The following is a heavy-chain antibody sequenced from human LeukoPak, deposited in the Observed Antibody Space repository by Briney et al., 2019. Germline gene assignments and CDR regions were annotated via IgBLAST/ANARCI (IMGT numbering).Heavy chain of an antibody. CDR2: INSDGSST. CDR3: AREQQAVAGDN. J-gene: IGHJ4*02. Sequence: GGSLRLSCAASGFTFSSYRMRWVRQAPGKGLVWVSRINSDGSSTSYADSVKGRFTISRDNAKNTLFLQMNSLRAEDTAVYYCAREQQAVAGDNWGQGTLVTVSS. CDR1: GFTFSSYR. V-gene: IGHV3-74*01. D-gene: IGHD6-19*01.